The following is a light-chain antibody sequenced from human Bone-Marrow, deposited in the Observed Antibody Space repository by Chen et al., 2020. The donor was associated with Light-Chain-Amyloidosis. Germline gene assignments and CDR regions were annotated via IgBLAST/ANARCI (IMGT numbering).Light chain of an antibody. J-gene: IGLJ3*02. V-gene: IGLV3-25*03. CDR3: QSADVTGSYVM. CDR1: ALPKQH. CDR2: NDT. Sequence: SYELTQPPSVSVSPGQTARITCSGDALPKQHAYWYQQRPGQAPVLLIYNDTVRPSGIPERISGSGSGTIVTLTISGVQAEDEADYYCQSADVTGSYVMFGGGTKLTVL.